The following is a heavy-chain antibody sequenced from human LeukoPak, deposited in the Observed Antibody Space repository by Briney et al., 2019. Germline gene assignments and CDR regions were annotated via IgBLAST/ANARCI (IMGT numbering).Heavy chain of an antibody. CDR3: ASINHGCLDY. Sequence: SSETLSLTCTVSGGSISSSSYYWGWIRQPPGKGLEWIGSIYYSGSTYYNPSLKSRVTISVDTSKNQFSLKLSSVTAADTAVYYCASINHGCLDYWGQGTLVTVSS. D-gene: IGHD1-14*01. V-gene: IGHV4-39*01. CDR2: IYYSGST. CDR1: GGSISSSSYY. J-gene: IGHJ4*02.